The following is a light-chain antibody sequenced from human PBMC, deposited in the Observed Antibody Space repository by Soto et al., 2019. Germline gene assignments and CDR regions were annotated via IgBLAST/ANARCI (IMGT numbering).Light chain of an antibody. J-gene: IGKJ2*01. CDR1: QSVNSIY. CDR3: QQYGSPPYT. CDR2: GVS. Sequence: EIGLTQSPGTLSLSPGERATLSCRASQSVNSIYLAWYQQKAGQAPRLLIYGVSRRATGIPDRFSGSGSGTDFTLTISRLESEDFAVYYCQQYGSPPYTFGQGPKLEIK. V-gene: IGKV3-20*01.